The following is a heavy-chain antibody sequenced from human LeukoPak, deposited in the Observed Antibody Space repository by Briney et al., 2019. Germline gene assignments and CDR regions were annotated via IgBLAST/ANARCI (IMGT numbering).Heavy chain of an antibody. CDR3: ARDHAYYDYVWGSYRYTGGFDY. Sequence: SETLSLTCTVSGGSISSYYWSWIRQPPGKGLEWIGYIYYSGSTNYNPSLKSRVTISVDTSKNQFSLKLSSVTAADTAVYYCARDHAYYDYVWGSYRYTGGFDYWGQGTLVTVSS. CDR1: GGSISSYY. CDR2: IYYSGST. D-gene: IGHD3-16*02. J-gene: IGHJ4*02. V-gene: IGHV4-59*01.